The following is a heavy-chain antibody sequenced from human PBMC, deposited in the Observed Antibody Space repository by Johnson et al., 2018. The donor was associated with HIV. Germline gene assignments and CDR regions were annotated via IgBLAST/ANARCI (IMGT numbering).Heavy chain of an antibody. D-gene: IGHD2/OR15-2a*01. J-gene: IGHJ3*01. Sequence: QEQLVESGGGVVQPGRSLRLSCAASGFTFSSYAMHWVRQAPGKGLEWVSALSGSGVTDYADSVKGRFTISRDNSKNTLFLQMNSLRTEDTAVYFCASEASFAPRPETAFDVWGQGTKVTVSS. CDR1: GFTFSSYA. V-gene: IGHV3-NL1*01. CDR3: ASEASFAPRPETAFDV. CDR2: LSGSGVT.